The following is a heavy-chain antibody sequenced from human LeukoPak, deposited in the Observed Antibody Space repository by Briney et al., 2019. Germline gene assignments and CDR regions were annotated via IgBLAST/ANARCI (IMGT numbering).Heavy chain of an antibody. J-gene: IGHJ2*01. CDR2: IKSNTDGGTA. D-gene: IGHD5-18*01. V-gene: IGHV3-15*01. CDR3: TTEGYSYGYLWYFDL. CDR1: GFTFINAW. Sequence: GGSLRLSCAASGFTFINAWMSWVRQAPGKGLEWVGRIKSNTDGGTADHGTPVKGRFIISRDDSKNTLYLQMNSLKTEDTAVYYCTTEGYSYGYLWYFDLWGRGTLVTVSS.